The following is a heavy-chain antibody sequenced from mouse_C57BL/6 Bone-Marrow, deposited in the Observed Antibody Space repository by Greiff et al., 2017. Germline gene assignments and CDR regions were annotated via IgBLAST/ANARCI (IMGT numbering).Heavy chain of an antibody. V-gene: IGHV7-3*01. CDR2: IRNKANGYTT. CDR1: GFTFTDYY. CDR3: ARLGTTMDY. Sequence: EVQLQESGGGLVQPGGSLSLSCAASGFTFTDYYMSWVRQPPGKALEWFGFIRNKANGYTTESSASVKGRFTISRDNSQSILYLQMNALRAEDSATYYCARLGTTMDYWGQGTSVTVSS. J-gene: IGHJ4*01. D-gene: IGHD2-3*01.